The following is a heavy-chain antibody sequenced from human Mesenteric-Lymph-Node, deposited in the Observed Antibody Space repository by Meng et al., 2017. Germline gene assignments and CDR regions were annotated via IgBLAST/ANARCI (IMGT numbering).Heavy chain of an antibody. CDR2: ISAYNGNT. CDR3: AREGDSSGYYYRDAFDI. J-gene: IGHJ3*02. Sequence: ASVKVSCKASGYTFTSYGISWVRQAPGQGLEWMGWISAYNGNTNYAQKLQGRVTMTTDTSTSTAYMELSSLRSEDTAVYYCAREGDSSGYYYRDAFDIWGQGTMVTVSS. V-gene: IGHV1-18*01. D-gene: IGHD3-22*01. CDR1: GYTFTSYG.